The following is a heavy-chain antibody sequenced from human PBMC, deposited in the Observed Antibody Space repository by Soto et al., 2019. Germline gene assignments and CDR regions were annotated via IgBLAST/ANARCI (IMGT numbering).Heavy chain of an antibody. Sequence: SETLSLTSTVSGGSISSSSYCWGWIRQPPGKGLEWIGSIYYSGSTYYNPSLKSRVTISVDTSKNQFSLKLSSVTAADTAVYYCASQSITIFGVVIIPVFAYWGQGTLVTVSS. D-gene: IGHD3-3*01. J-gene: IGHJ4*02. CDR2: IYYSGST. CDR3: ASQSITIFGVVIIPVFAY. CDR1: GGSISSSSYC. V-gene: IGHV4-39*01.